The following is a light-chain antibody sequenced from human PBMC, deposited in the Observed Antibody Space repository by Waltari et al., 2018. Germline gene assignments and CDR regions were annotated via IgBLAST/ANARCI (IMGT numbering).Light chain of an antibody. CDR1: LSVYNN. CDR2: ASS. Sequence: EVEMTQSPVTMSVSPGDRATRSCRASLSVYNNLAWYQHKPGQPPRLLIYASSTRATGVPARFSGSGSGTEFTLTINSMQSEDFAVYYCQQYNQWITFGQGTRLEIK. V-gene: IGKV3-15*01. J-gene: IGKJ5*01. CDR3: QQYNQWIT.